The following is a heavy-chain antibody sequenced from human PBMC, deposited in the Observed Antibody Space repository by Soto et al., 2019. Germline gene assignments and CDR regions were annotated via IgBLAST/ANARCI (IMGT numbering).Heavy chain of an antibody. Sequence: VQLVESGGGVVQPGRSLRLSCAASGFTFSDYAMHWVRQAPGKGLEWVAVVSHDGRNTRYADSVKGRFTISRDSSKNTVSLEMTSLRAEDTAVYYYAKGGRQWLVTSDFNYWGQGALVTVSS. CDR1: GFTFSDYA. CDR3: AKGGRQWLVTSDFNY. J-gene: IGHJ4*02. V-gene: IGHV3-30*18. CDR2: VSHDGRNT. D-gene: IGHD6-19*01.